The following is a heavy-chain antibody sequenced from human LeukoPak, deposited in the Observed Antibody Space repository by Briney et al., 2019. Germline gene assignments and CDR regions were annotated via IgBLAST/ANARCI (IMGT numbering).Heavy chain of an antibody. D-gene: IGHD4-23*01. CDR3: ARVRWAGPSHYFDY. CDR2: IYYSGST. Sequence: PSETLSLTCTVSGGSISSYYWSWIRQHPGKGLEWIGYIYYSGSTYYNPSLKSRVTISVDTSKNQFSLKLSSVTAADTAVYYCARVRWAGPSHYFDYWGQGTLVTVSS. V-gene: IGHV4-59*06. J-gene: IGHJ4*02. CDR1: GGSISSYY.